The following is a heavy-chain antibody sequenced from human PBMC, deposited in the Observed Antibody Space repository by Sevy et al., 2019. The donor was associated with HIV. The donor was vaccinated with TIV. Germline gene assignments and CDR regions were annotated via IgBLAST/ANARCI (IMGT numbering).Heavy chain of an antibody. CDR1: GFIFNTLA. Sequence: GGSLRLSCATSGFIFNTLAMGWVRQTPGRGLEWVASISGSGDTTYYSDSVKGRFTISRDNSKSILDLQMNSLRAEDTALYYCTVGVIAAARGYFDYWGQGTLVTDSS. J-gene: IGHJ4*02. D-gene: IGHD6-13*01. CDR3: TVGVIAAARGYFDY. CDR2: ISGSGDTT. V-gene: IGHV3-23*01.